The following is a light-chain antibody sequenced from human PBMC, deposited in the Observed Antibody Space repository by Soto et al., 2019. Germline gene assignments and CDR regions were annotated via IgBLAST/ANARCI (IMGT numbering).Light chain of an antibody. V-gene: IGLV3-21*04. J-gene: IGLJ2*01. CDR1: NIGGKS. Sequence: SYELTQPPSLSVAPGKTARITCGGDNIGGKSVHWYQHKPGQAPVLVIHYDSDRPSGIPYRFSGSNSGNTATLTISGVGVGDEADYYCQVWDNISDHPVFGGGTKLTVL. CDR2: YDS. CDR3: QVWDNISDHPV.